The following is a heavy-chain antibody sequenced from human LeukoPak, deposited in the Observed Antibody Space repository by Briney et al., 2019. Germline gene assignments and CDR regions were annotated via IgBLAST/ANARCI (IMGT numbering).Heavy chain of an antibody. CDR3: ARASSMELRGFLGY. CDR1: GGSFSGYY. V-gene: IGHV4-34*01. CDR2: INHSGST. J-gene: IGHJ4*02. Sequence: PSETLSLTCAVYGGSFSGYYWSWIRQPPGKGLEWIGEINHSGSTNYNPSLKSRVTISIDTSKNQFSLKLSSVTAADTAVYYCARASSMELRGFLGYWGQGTLVTVSS. D-gene: IGHD1-7*01.